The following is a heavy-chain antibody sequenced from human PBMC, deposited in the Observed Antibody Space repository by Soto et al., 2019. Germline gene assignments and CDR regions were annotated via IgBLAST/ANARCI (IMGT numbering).Heavy chain of an antibody. Sequence: GGSLRLSCAASGFTFGTYTMNWVRQAPGKGLEWVSGIVGDKSSMYYAESVKGRFTISRDNSKNTLYLQMNSLRAEDTAVYYCAKDLSGKGSSWSDWGQGTLVTVSS. J-gene: IGHJ4*02. CDR2: IVGDKSSM. D-gene: IGHD6-13*01. CDR3: AKDLSGKGSSWSD. CDR1: GFTFGTYT. V-gene: IGHV3-23*01.